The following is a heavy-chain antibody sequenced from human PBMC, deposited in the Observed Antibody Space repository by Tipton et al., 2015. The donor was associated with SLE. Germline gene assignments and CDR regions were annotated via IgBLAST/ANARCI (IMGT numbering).Heavy chain of an antibody. CDR2: IYSGGST. V-gene: IGHV3-66*02. D-gene: IGHD3-22*01. J-gene: IGHJ1*01. CDR1: GFTVSSNY. Sequence: SLRLSCAASGFTVSSNYMSWVRQAPGKGLEWVSVIYSGGSTYYADSVKDRFTISRDNSKNTLYLQMNSLRAEDTAVYYCASRPYYYDSSGIFQHWGQGTLVTFSS. CDR3: ASRPYYYDSSGIFQH.